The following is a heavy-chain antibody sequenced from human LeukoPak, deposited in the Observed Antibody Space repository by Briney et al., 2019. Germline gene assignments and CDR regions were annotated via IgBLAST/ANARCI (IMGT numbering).Heavy chain of an antibody. CDR1: GYTFTTYP. V-gene: IGHV1-69*04. CDR2: IIPILGIA. CDR3: ARDVATPRDVALS. Sequence: GASVKVSCKASGYTFTTYPMNWVRQAPGQGLEWMGRIIPILGIANYAQKFQGRVTITADKSTSTAYMELSSLRSEDTAVYYCARDVATPRDVALSWGQGTLVTVSS. D-gene: IGHD5-12*01. J-gene: IGHJ4*02.